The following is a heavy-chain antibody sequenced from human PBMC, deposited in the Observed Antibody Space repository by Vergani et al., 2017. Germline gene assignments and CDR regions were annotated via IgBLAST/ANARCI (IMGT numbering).Heavy chain of an antibody. V-gene: IGHV3-23*01. CDR2: ISGSGGST. J-gene: IGHJ6*01. CDR3: AKGSPRNSGFDYLYYYHAMDV. Sequence: EVQLLESGGDLVQPGGSLRLSCAASGFTFNHYAMNWVRQAPGKGLEWVSGISGSGGSTYYAGSVKGRFTIPRDSPKNTLYLQMNSLSAGDTAVYYCAKGSPRNSGFDYLYYYHAMDVWGEGATVAVAS. D-gene: IGHD5-12*01. CDR1: GFTFNHYA.